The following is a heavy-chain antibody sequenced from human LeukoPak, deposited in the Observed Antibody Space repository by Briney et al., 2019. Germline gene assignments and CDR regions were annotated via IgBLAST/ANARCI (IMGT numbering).Heavy chain of an antibody. Sequence: SETLSLTCAVYGGSFSGFYWSWIRQPPGKGLEWIGEINHSGSTNYNPSLKSRVTISVDTSKNQFSLKLSSVTAADTAVYYCARDRGTWNDDGFDYWGQGTLVTVSS. J-gene: IGHJ4*02. CDR2: INHSGST. CDR3: ARDRGTWNDDGFDY. V-gene: IGHV4-34*01. D-gene: IGHD1-1*01. CDR1: GGSFSGFY.